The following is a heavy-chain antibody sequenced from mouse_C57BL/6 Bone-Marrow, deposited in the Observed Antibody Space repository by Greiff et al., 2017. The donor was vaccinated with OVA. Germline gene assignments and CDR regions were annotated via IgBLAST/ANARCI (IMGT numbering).Heavy chain of an antibody. V-gene: IGHV1-9*01. D-gene: IGHD1-1*01. Sequence: VQLQQSGAELMKPGASVKLSCKATGYTFTGYWIEWVKQRPGHGLEWIGEILPGSGSTNYHEKFKGKATFTADTSSNTAYMQLSSLTTEDSAIYYCARRDYLITPYYAMDYWGQGTSVTVSS. CDR3: ARRDYLITPYYAMDY. CDR2: ILPGSGST. CDR1: GYTFTGYW. J-gene: IGHJ4*01.